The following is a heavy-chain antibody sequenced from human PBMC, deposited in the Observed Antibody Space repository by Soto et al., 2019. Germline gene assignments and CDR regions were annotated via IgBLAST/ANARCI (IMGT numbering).Heavy chain of an antibody. V-gene: IGHV3-23*01. J-gene: IGHJ4*02. Sequence: GGSLRLSSAASGFTFSTYAMSWVRQAPGKGLQWVSAISGSGGRTYYADSLKGRFTISRDNAKNTLYLQINSLRAEDTAVYYCAKDYYDSSGYSNLNHFDFWGQGALVTVSS. CDR1: GFTFSTYA. CDR3: AKDYYDSSGYSNLNHFDF. CDR2: ISGSGGRT. D-gene: IGHD3-22*01.